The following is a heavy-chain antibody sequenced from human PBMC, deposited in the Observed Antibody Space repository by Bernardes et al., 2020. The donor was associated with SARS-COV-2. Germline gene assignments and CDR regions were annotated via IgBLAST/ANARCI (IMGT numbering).Heavy chain of an antibody. CDR2: INSRGSDT. D-gene: IGHD3-10*01. CDR1: GLAFRTYA. V-gene: IGHV3-23*01. Sequence: GGSLRLSCAASGLAFRTYAMTWVRQSPGRGLEWVSSINSRGSDTFYADFVGGRFTISRDNSKNTLYLQLNSLRGDDTATYFCATPDSVRYPWGQGTLVTVSS. CDR3: ATPDSVRYP. J-gene: IGHJ5*02.